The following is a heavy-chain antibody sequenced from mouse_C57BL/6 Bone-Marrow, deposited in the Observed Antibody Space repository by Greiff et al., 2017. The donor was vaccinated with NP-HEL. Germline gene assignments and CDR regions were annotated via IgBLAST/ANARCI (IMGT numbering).Heavy chain of an antibody. CDR3: AREITTVVGGAY. D-gene: IGHD1-1*01. V-gene: IGHV1-50*01. CDR2: IDPSDSYT. CDR1: GYTFTSYW. J-gene: IGHJ3*01. Sequence: QVQLQQSGAELVKPGDSVKLSCKASGYTFTSYWMQWVKQRPGQGLEWIGEIDPSDSYTNSNQKFKGKATLTVDTSTSTAYMQLSSLTSEDSAVYYCAREITTVVGGAYWGQGTLVTVSA.